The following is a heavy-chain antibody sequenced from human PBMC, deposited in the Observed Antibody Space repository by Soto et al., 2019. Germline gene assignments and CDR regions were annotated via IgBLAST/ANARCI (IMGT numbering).Heavy chain of an antibody. J-gene: IGHJ6*02. CDR2: IYYSGST. Sequence: PSETLPLTCTVSGGSISSYYWSWIRQPPGKGLEWIGYIYYSGSTNYNPSLKSRVTISVDTSKNQFSLKLSSVTAADTAVYYCARSSYDFWSGYRLFYGMDVWGQGTTVTVSS. D-gene: IGHD3-3*01. V-gene: IGHV4-59*01. CDR3: ARSSYDFWSGYRLFYGMDV. CDR1: GGSISSYY.